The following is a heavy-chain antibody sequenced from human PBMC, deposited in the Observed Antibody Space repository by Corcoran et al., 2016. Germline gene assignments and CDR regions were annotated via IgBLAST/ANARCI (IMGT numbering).Heavy chain of an antibody. CDR3: ARVVSVAYYYYGMDV. CDR2: INAGNGNT. J-gene: IGHJ6*02. D-gene: IGHD5-12*01. CDR1: GYTFTSYA. V-gene: IGHV1-3*01. Sequence: QVQLVQSGAEVKKPGASVKVSCKASGYTFTSYAMHWVRQAPGQRLEWMGWINAGNGNTKYSQKFQGRVTITRDTSASTAYMELSSLRSEDTAVYYCARVVSVAYYYYGMDVWGQGSTVTVSS.